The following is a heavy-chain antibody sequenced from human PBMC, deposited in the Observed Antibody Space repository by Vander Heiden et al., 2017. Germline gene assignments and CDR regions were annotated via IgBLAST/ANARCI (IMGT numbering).Heavy chain of an antibody. J-gene: IGHJ6*02. CDR1: GFTFSSYA. Sequence: QVQLVESGGGVAQPGRSLRLSCAASGFTFSSYAMHWVRQAPGKGLEWVAVISYDGSNKYYVDSVKGRFTISRDNSKNTLYLQMNSLRAEDTAVYYCARDPLFGSHYYYGMDVWGQGTTVTVSS. D-gene: IGHD2-21*01. CDR2: ISYDGSNK. CDR3: ARDPLFGSHYYYGMDV. V-gene: IGHV3-30-3*01.